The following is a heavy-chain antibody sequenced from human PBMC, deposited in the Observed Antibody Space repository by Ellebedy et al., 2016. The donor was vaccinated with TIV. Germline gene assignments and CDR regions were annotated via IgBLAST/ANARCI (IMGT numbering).Heavy chain of an antibody. V-gene: IGHV4-31*03. CDR2: ISYRGFT. D-gene: IGHD2-21*01. CDR3: ARGLVAPVFDY. J-gene: IGHJ4*01. CDR1: GGSISSDY. Sequence: MPSETLSLTCSVSGGSISSDYWSWIRQLPGKGPEWIGYISYRGFTYRNPLLKSRVTLSIDTSNDQFSLKLSSVTAADTAVYYCARGLVAPVFDYWGQGILVTVSS.